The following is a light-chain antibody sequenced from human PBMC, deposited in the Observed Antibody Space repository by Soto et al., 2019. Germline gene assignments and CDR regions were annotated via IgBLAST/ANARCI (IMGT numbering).Light chain of an antibody. Sequence: VLTQSPATLSLSPGERATLSCRASQSIHTSLAWYQQKSGKPPRLVIYDSTLRANGVPDRFGGSRSGTEFTLTLNSLEPEDFAVYYWQQRNVWPPITFGQGTRLEIK. CDR2: DST. J-gene: IGKJ5*01. CDR3: QQRNVWPPIT. CDR1: QSIHTS. V-gene: IGKV3-11*01.